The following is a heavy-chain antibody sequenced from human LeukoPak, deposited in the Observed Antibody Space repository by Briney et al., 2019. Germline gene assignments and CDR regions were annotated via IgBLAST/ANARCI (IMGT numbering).Heavy chain of an antibody. J-gene: IGHJ4*02. CDR3: AASVAAPNYFDY. CDR1: GGTFSSYA. D-gene: IGHD6-19*01. V-gene: IGHV1-69*01. Sequence: SVRVSCKASGGTFSSYAISWVRQAPGQGLEWMGGIIPIFGTANYAQKFQGRVTITADESTSTAYMELSSLRSEDTAVYYCAASVAAPNYFDYWGQGTLVTVSS. CDR2: IIPIFGTA.